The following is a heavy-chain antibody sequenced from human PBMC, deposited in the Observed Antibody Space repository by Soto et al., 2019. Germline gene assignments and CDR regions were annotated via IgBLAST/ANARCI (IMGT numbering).Heavy chain of an antibody. CDR3: AKAQEMATINYFDY. V-gene: IGHV3-23*01. J-gene: IGHJ4*02. Sequence: GSMRLSCAASGFTFSSYAMSWVRQAPGKGLEWVSAISGSGGSTYYADSVKGRFTISRDNSKNTLYLQMNSLRAEDTAVYYCAKAQEMATINYFDYWGQGTLVTVS. CDR1: GFTFSSYA. D-gene: IGHD5-12*01. CDR2: ISGSGGST.